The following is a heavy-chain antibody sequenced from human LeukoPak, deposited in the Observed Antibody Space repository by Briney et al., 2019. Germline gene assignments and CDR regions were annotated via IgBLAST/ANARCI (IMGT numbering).Heavy chain of an antibody. Sequence: GESLKISCKGSGYSCTSYWMAWVRQMPGKGLEWMGIIYPGDSDTRYSPSFQGQVTISADKSISTAYLQWSSLKASDTAMYYCARQDPDMASAFDIWGQGTMVTASS. CDR2: IYPGDSDT. D-gene: IGHD3-9*01. J-gene: IGHJ3*02. V-gene: IGHV5-51*01. CDR1: GYSCTSYW. CDR3: ARQDPDMASAFDI.